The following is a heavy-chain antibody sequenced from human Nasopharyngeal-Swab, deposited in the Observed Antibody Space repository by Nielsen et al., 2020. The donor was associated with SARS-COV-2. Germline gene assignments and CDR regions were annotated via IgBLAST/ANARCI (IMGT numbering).Heavy chain of an antibody. CDR3: AHVIAARRRRQDYFDC. CDR2: ISGSGGST. J-gene: IGHJ4*02. Sequence: GGSLTLSCAASGFTFSSYAMSWVHQAPGKGLEWVSAISGSGGSTYYADSVKGRFTISRDNSKNTLYLQMNSLRAEDTAVYYCAHVIAARRRRQDYFDCWGQGTLVTVSS. CDR1: GFTFSSYA. D-gene: IGHD6-6*01. V-gene: IGHV3-23*01.